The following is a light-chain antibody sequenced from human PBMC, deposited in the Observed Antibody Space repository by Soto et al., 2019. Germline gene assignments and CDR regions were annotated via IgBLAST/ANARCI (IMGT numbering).Light chain of an antibody. CDR3: QQRSNWPPIT. CDR2: DTS. CDR1: QSVSSS. V-gene: IGKV3-11*01. Sequence: EIVLTQSPGTLSLSPGERATLSCRASQSVSSSLAWYQQKHGQAPRLLISDTSNRATGIPARFSGSGSGTDFTLTISSLEPEDFAVYYCQQRSNWPPITFGQGTRLEI. J-gene: IGKJ5*01.